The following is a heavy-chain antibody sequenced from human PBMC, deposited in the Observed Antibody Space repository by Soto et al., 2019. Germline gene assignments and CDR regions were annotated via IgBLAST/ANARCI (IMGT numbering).Heavy chain of an antibody. D-gene: IGHD6-19*01. CDR1: GFTFSSYG. CDR2: ISYDGSNK. CDR3: AKDRGSDTKGGFDC. Sequence: GGSLRLSCAGSGFTFSSYGIHWVRQAPCKGLEWLAVISYDGSNKYYADSVKGRFTISRDNSKNTLYLQMNSLRAEDTAVYYCAKDRGSDTKGGFDCWGQGTLVPVYS. J-gene: IGHJ4*02. V-gene: IGHV3-30*18.